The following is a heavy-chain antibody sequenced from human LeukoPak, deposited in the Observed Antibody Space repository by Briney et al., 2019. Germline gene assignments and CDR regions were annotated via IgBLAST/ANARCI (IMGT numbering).Heavy chain of an antibody. Sequence: ASVTVSFTASGGTFSIYAISWVRQAPGEGLEWMGGIIPIFGTANYAQKFQGRVTITTDESTSTAYMELSSLRSEDTAVYYCATKGKYCSGGSCYSFGYWGQGTLVTVSS. J-gene: IGHJ4*02. CDR1: GGTFSIYA. CDR2: IIPIFGTA. CDR3: ATKGKYCSGGSCYSFGY. V-gene: IGHV1-69*05. D-gene: IGHD2-15*01.